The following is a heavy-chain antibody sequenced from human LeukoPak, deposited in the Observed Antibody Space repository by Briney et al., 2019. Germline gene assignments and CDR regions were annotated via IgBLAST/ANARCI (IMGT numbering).Heavy chain of an antibody. Sequence: SETLSLTCTVSGHSISSGYYWGWIRQPPGKGLEWIGSIYHSGSTYYNPSLKSRVTISVDTSKNQFSLKLSSVTAADTAVYYCAREVQLHSYYYYYMDVWGKGTTVTVSS. V-gene: IGHV4-38-2*02. CDR1: GHSISSGYY. J-gene: IGHJ6*03. CDR2: IYHSGST. CDR3: AREVQLHSYYYYYMDV. D-gene: IGHD1-26*01.